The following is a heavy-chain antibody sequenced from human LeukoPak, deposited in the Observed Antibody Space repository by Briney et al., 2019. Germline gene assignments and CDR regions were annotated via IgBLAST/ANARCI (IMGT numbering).Heavy chain of an antibody. Sequence: GGSLRLSCAASGFTFSSYWMSWVRQAPGKGLEWVANIKQEGSEKYYVDSVKGRFTISRDNAKNSLYLQMNSLRAEDTAVYYCARITDYYDSSGYFGVGAFDIWGQGTMVTVSS. J-gene: IGHJ3*02. CDR1: GFTFSSYW. D-gene: IGHD3-22*01. V-gene: IGHV3-7*04. CDR3: ARITDYYDSSGYFGVGAFDI. CDR2: IKQEGSEK.